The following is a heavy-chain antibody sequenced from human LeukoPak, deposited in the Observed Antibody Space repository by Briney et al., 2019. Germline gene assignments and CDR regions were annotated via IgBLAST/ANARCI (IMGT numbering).Heavy chain of an antibody. CDR3: ARENPIHFDY. CDR2: IYSGGST. J-gene: IGHJ4*02. V-gene: IGHV3-53*01. CDR1: GFTVSSNY. Sequence: GGSLRLSCAASGFTVSSNYMSWVRQAPGKGLEWVSVIYSGGSTYYADSVKDRFTISRDNSKNTLYLHMNSLRAEDTAVYYCARENPIHFDYWGQGTLVTVSS.